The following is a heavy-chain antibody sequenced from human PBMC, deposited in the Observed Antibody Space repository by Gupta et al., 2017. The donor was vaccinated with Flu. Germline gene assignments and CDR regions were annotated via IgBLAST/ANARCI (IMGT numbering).Heavy chain of an antibody. CDR2: IKYDGSEE. D-gene: IGHD6-19*01. CDR1: GFRFNNFN. Sequence: QEQLVESGGGVVQPGRSLRLSCAASGFRFNNFNMHWVRQAPGWGLEWVAVIKYDGSEEYYADSVKGRFTVSRDKSKNTLFLQMNSLRGDDTAVYYCARELSTGYSSVWYPPLPYWGQGTLVTVSS. J-gene: IGHJ1*01. V-gene: IGHV3-33*05. CDR3: ARELSTGYSSVWYPPLPY.